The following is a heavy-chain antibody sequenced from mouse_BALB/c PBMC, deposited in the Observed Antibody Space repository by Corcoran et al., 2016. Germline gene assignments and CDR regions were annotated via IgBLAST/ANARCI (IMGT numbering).Heavy chain of an antibody. Sequence: QIQLVQSGPELKKPGETVRISCKASGYTFTTAGMQGVQRMPGKGLKWIGWINTHSGVPKYAEDFKGRFAFSLETSASTAYLQISNLKNEDTATYFCARSDGYYYFDYWGQGTTLTVSS. CDR3: ARSDGYYYFDY. J-gene: IGHJ2*01. CDR2: INTHSGVP. V-gene: IGHV9-4*02. CDR1: GYTFTTAG. D-gene: IGHD2-3*01.